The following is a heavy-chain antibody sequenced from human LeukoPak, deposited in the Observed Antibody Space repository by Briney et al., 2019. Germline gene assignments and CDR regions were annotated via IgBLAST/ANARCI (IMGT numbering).Heavy chain of an antibody. J-gene: IGHJ3*02. CDR1: GGSFSGYY. CDR3: AGTTVTTNDAFDI. CDR2: INHSGST. Sequence: PSETLSLTCAVYGGSFSGYYWSWIRQPPGKGLEWIGEINHSGSTNYNPSLKSRVTISVDTSKNQFSLKLSSVTAADTAVYYCAGTTVTTNDAFDIWGQGTMVTVSS. V-gene: IGHV4-34*01. D-gene: IGHD4-17*01.